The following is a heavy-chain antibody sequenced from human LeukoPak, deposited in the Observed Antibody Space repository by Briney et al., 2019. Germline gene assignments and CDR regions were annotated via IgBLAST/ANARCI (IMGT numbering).Heavy chain of an antibody. CDR3: ARGPTYQPIDF. V-gene: IGHV4-59*01. J-gene: IGHJ4*02. CDR2: IYYSGST. Sequence: SETLSLTCTVSGGSISSYYWSWIRQPPGKGLEWIGYIYYSGSTNYNPSLKSRVTISVDTSKNQFSLKLSSVTAADTAVYYCARGPTYQPIDFWGQGTLVTVSS. CDR1: GGSISSYY. D-gene: IGHD2-2*01.